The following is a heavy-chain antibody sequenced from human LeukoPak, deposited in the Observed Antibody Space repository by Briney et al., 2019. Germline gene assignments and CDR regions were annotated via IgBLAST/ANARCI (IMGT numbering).Heavy chain of an antibody. CDR3: ARNYYFGMDV. J-gene: IGHJ6*02. V-gene: IGHV3-33*01. CDR2: IWYDGSNK. CDR1: GFTFSSYG. Sequence: GGSLRLSCAASGFTFSSYGMHWVRHAPGKGLGWVAVIWYDGSNKYYADSVKGRFTISSDNSKNLLYLQMDSLRPEDTALYYCARNYYFGMDVWGQGTTVTVSS.